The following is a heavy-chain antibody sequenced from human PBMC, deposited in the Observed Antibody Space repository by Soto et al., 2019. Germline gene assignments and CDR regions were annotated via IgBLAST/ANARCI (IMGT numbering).Heavy chain of an antibody. CDR2: VYYTGST. CDR1: GGSISNLY. D-gene: IGHD3-9*01. Sequence: SETLSLTCTVSGGSISNLYWSWIRQPPGKGLEWIGYVYYTGSTSYNPSLKRRVTFSADSSRGQFSLRLNSVTAADTAVYYCARTVLGPDLLADSFVDYYYYMDVWGQGTTGTVSS. V-gene: IGHV4-59*08. J-gene: IGHJ6*03. CDR3: ARTVLGPDLLADSFVDYYYYMDV.